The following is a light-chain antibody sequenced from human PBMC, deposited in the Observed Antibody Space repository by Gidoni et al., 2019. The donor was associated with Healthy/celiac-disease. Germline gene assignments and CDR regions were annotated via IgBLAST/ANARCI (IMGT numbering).Light chain of an antibody. CDR1: SSDVGGYNY. Sequence: QAALTQPRSVSAPPGQSVTISCTGTSSDVGGYNYVSWYQQHPGKAPQLMIYDVIKRPSGVPDRFSGSKSGNTASLTISGLQAEDEADYYCSSYAGSWVFGGGTKLTVL. J-gene: IGLJ3*02. CDR2: DVI. CDR3: SSYAGSWV. V-gene: IGLV2-11*01.